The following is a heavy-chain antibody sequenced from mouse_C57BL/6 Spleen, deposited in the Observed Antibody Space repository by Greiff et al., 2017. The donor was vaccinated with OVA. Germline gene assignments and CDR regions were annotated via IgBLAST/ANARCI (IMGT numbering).Heavy chain of an antibody. D-gene: IGHD3-3*01. V-gene: IGHV1-62-3*01. CDR1: GYTFTSYW. CDR3: ARRRATGDY. Sequence: QVQLKQPGAELVKPGASVQLSCKASGYTFTSYWMHWVQQRPGRGLEWIGRIDPNSGGTKYTEQFKSKATLTVDTPTITAYMQLSSLTAEDSAIYYCARRRATGDYWGQGTTLTVSS. J-gene: IGHJ2*01. CDR2: IDPNSGGT.